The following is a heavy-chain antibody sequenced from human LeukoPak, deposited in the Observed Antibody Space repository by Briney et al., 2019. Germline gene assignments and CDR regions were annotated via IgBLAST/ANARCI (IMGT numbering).Heavy chain of an antibody. V-gene: IGHV4-39*01. CDR2: IYYSAST. Sequence: SETLSLTCAVSSGSVSSSSHYWGWIRQPPGKGLEWIGSIYYSASTYYNPSLKSRVTISVDTSKKQFSLKLSSVTASDTAVYYCASLEYAYCGGDCHSFWGQGTLVTVSS. D-gene: IGHD2-21*01. CDR3: ASLEYAYCGGDCHSF. J-gene: IGHJ4*02. CDR1: SGSVSSSSHY.